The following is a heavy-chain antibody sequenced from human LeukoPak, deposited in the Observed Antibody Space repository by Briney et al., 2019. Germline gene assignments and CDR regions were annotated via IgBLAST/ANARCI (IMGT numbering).Heavy chain of an antibody. CDR2: ISAYNGNT. Sequence: GASVKVSCKASGYTFTGYGISWVRQAPGQGLEWMGWISAYNGNTNYAQKLQGRVTMTTDTSTSTAYMELRSLRSGDTAVYYCARVPRRFGEFPHFDYWGQGTLVTVSS. CDR1: GYTFTGYG. V-gene: IGHV1-18*01. CDR3: ARVPRRFGEFPHFDY. J-gene: IGHJ4*02. D-gene: IGHD3-10*01.